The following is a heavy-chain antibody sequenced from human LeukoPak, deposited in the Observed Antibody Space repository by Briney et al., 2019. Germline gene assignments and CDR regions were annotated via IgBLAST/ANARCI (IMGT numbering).Heavy chain of an antibody. Sequence: GGSLRLSCAASGFTFSTYWMHWVRQAPGKGLVWVSRISSDGSNTTYADSVKGRFTISRDNAKNTLYLQMNSLRAEDTAVYYCARLNSSSGTAYWGQGTLVTVSS. J-gene: IGHJ4*02. CDR2: ISSDGSNT. CDR1: GFTFSTYW. D-gene: IGHD6-13*01. CDR3: ARLNSSSGTAY. V-gene: IGHV3-74*01.